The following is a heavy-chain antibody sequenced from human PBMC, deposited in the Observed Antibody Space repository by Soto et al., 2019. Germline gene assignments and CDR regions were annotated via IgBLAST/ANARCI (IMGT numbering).Heavy chain of an antibody. CDR3: ARLRTRSSSSRRMPYYYYYMNV. V-gene: IGHV4-4*02. D-gene: IGHD6-6*01. J-gene: IGHJ6*03. Sequence: SETLSLTCAVSSGSISSSNWWSWVRQPPGKGLEWIGEIYHSGSTNYNPSLKSRVTISVDKSKNQFSLKLSSVTAADTAVYYCARLRTRSSSSRRMPYYYYYMNVWGKGTTVTVSS. CDR1: SGSISSSNW. CDR2: IYHSGST.